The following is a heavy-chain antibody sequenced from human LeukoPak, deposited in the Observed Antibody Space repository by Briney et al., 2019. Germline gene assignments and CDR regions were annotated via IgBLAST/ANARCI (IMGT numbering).Heavy chain of an antibody. CDR1: GGSISSGSYY. CDR3: ARGGLAVAGTRKAFDI. Sequence: SQTLSLTCTVSGGSISSGSYYWRWIRPPAGQGLEWIGRIYTSGSTNYNPSLKSRVTISVDTSKNQFSLMLSSVTAADTAVYYCARGGLAVAGTRKAFDIWGQGTMVAVSS. J-gene: IGHJ3*02. CDR2: IYTSGST. D-gene: IGHD6-19*01. V-gene: IGHV4-61*02.